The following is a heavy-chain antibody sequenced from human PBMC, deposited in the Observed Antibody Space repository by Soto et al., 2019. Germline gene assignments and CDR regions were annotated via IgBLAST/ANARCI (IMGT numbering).Heavy chain of an antibody. D-gene: IGHD1-26*01. CDR3: ASRERVEAFDI. CDR2: IIPILGSP. J-gene: IGHJ3*02. CDR1: GGSFRRYA. Sequence: QVLLVQSGAEVKKPGSSVKVSCKVSGGSFRRYAISWVRQAPGQGLEWMGGIIPILGSPNYAQKFQDRVTIIADESTSTTYMERSSLRSEDAAGYYCASRERVEAFDIWGQGTMVTVSS. V-gene: IGHV1-69*01.